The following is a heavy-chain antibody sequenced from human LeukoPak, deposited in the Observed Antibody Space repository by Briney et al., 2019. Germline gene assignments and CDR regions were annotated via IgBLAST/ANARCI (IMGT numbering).Heavy chain of an antibody. D-gene: IGHD3-10*01. CDR1: GFTVRSDY. J-gene: IGHJ4*02. V-gene: IGHV3-66*02. CDR2: IYSGGST. CDR3: ASELWFGELLTSDY. Sequence: GGSLRLSCAASGFTVRSDYMSWVRQAPGKGLEWGAVIYSGGSTYYADSVKGRFTISRDNSKNTLYLQMNSLRAEDTAVYYCASELWFGELLTSDYWGQGTLVTVSS.